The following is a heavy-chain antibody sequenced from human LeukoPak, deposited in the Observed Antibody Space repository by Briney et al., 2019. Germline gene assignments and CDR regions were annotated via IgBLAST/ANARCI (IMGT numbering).Heavy chain of an antibody. CDR2: IYYSGST. V-gene: IGHV4-31*11. CDR1: GGSFSGYY. Sequence: PSETLSLTCAVYGGSFSGYYWSWIRQHPGKGLEWIGYIYYSGSTYYNPSLKSRVTISVDTSKNQFSLKLSSVTAADTAVYYCARDREDYGGAFDYWGQGTLVTVSS. CDR3: ARDREDYGGAFDY. J-gene: IGHJ4*02. D-gene: IGHD4-23*01.